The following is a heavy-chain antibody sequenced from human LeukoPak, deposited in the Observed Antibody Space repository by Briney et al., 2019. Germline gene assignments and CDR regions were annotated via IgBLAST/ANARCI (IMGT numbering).Heavy chain of an antibody. V-gene: IGHV4-39*07. CDR3: ARGEAAAAADWYFDL. CDR1: GGSISSSIYY. CDR2: IYYSGST. Sequence: SETLSLTCTVSGGSISSSIYYWGWIRQPPGKWLEWIGSIYYSGSTYHNPPLKSRVTISVETSKTQFSLKLSSVTAADTAVYYCARGEAAAAADWYFDLWGRGTLGTVSS. J-gene: IGHJ2*01. D-gene: IGHD6-13*01.